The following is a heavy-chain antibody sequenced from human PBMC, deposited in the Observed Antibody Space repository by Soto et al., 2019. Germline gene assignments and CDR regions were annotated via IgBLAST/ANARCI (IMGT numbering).Heavy chain of an antibody. CDR3: ARDLYYYGSGPVPYYYYYGMDV. CDR1: GFTFSSYS. D-gene: IGHD3-10*01. CDR2: ISSSSSTI. Sequence: GGSLRLSCAASGFTFSSYSMNWVRQAPGKGLEWVSYISSSSSTIYYADSVKGRFTISRDNAKNSLYLQMNSLRDEDTAVYYCARDLYYYGSGPVPYYYYYGMDVWGQGTTVTVSS. J-gene: IGHJ6*02. V-gene: IGHV3-48*02.